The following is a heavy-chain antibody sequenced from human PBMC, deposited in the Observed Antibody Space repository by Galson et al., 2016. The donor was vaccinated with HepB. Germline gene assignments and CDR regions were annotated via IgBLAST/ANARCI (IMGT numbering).Heavy chain of an antibody. J-gene: IGHJ4*02. V-gene: IGHV1-3*04. CDR3: ATGSRWLRFDS. Sequence: SVKVSCKASGDTVIGYAIHWVRQAPGQRLEWMGWVSTGNADTKYSQKFQGRVTFNRDTAATAYMEVSSLRLDDTAVYYCATGSRWLRFDSWGQGTLVIVSS. CDR2: VSTGNADT. D-gene: IGHD5-12*01. CDR1: GDTVIGYA.